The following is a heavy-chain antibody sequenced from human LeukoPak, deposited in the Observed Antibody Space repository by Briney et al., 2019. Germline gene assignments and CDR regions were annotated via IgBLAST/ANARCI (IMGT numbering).Heavy chain of an antibody. D-gene: IGHD3-10*01. CDR1: GFTFSGSA. CDR3: TSPHGGGDY. V-gene: IGHV3-73*01. CDR2: IRSKANSYAT. Sequence: GGSLRLSCAASGFTFSGSAMHWVRQASGKGLEWVGRIRSKANSYATPYAASVKGRFTISRDDSKNTAYLQMNSLKTEDTAVYYCTSPHGGGDYWGQGTLVTVSS. J-gene: IGHJ4*02.